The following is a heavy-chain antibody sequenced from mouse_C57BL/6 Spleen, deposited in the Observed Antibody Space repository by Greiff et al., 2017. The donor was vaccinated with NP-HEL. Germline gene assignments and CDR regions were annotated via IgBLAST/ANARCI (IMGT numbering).Heavy chain of an antibody. CDR1: GFTFTSYW. CDR2: IGHSDSYT. Sequence: VQLLQSGAELVLPGGSVKLSCKASGFTFTSYWMSWVKQRPGQGLAWIGVIGHSDSYTNYNQKFNGKSTLTVDKSSSTAYMQLSSLTSEDSAVYYFASGGYYPGFAYWGQGTLVTVSA. D-gene: IGHD2-3*01. V-gene: IGHV1-69*01. J-gene: IGHJ3*01. CDR3: ASGGYYPGFAY.